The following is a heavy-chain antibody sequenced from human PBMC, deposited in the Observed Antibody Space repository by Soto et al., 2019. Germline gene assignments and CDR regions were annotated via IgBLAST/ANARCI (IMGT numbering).Heavy chain of an antibody. D-gene: IGHD3-10*01. J-gene: IGHJ6*02. CDR1: GFTFSSYS. CDR3: ARDFGTWFGGMGV. V-gene: IGHV3-48*01. Sequence: EVQLVESGGGLAQPGGSLRLSCEASGFTFSSYSMNWVRQAPGKGLEWVSHIRSSSSTYYADSVKGRFTISRDNAKNSLYLQMNSLRAEDTAVYYCARDFGTWFGGMGVWGRGTTVTVSS. CDR2: IRSSSST.